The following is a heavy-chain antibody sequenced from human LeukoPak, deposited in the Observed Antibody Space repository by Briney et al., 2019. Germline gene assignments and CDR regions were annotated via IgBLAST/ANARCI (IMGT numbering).Heavy chain of an antibody. J-gene: IGHJ4*02. CDR3: AKWHERLLAFDS. CDR2: IHHTGKN. D-gene: IGHD1-1*01. V-gene: IGHV4-59*01. Sequence: PSETLSLTCTVSGDSITSFYRNWVRQSPEKGLEWIGYIHHTGKNYYNPSLKSRITMSVDTSRSQFFLKLSSVTAADTAVYHCAKWHERLLAFDSWGQGVLVTVSS. CDR1: GDSITSFY.